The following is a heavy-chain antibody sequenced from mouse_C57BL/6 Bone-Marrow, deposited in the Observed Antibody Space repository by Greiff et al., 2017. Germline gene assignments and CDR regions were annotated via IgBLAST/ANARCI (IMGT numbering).Heavy chain of an antibody. CDR2: ISYDGSN. CDR3: ARASRRVFAY. V-gene: IGHV3-6*01. J-gene: IGHJ3*01. D-gene: IGHD6-1*01. Sequence: ESGPGLVKPSQSLSLTCSVTGYSITSGYYWNWIRQFPGNKLEWMGYISYDGSNNYNPSHKNRISITRDTSKNQFFRKLNSVTTEDTATYYCARASRRVFAYWGQGTLVTVSA. CDR1: GYSITSGYY.